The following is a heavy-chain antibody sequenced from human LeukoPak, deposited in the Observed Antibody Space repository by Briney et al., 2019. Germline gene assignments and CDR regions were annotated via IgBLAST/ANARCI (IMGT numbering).Heavy chain of an antibody. J-gene: IGHJ4*02. CDR3: HMTTVTTEGNSDFDY. CDR2: ISAYNGNT. D-gene: IGHD4-17*01. CDR1: GYTFTSYG. V-gene: IGHV1-18*01. Sequence: GASVKVSCKASGYTFTSYGISWVRQAPGQGLDCMGWISAYNGNTNYAQKLQGRVTMTTDTSTSTAYMELRSLRSDDTAVYYCHMTTVTTEGNSDFDYWGQGTLVTVSS.